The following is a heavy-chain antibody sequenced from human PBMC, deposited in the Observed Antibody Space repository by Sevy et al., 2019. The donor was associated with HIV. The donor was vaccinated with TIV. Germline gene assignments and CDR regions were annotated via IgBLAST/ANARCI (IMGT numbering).Heavy chain of an antibody. CDR1: GFAFSTFW. Sequence: GGSLRLSCAASGFAFSTFWMNWVRQAPGKGLEWVANIKHDGSVKYYVDSVKGRFTISRDNAKNSLYLQMSSLTVEDTAVYYCARERGWICSHGVCSPYYSDSWVQGTLVTVSS. D-gene: IGHD2-8*01. CDR2: IKHDGSVK. CDR3: ARERGWICSHGVCSPYYSDS. V-gene: IGHV3-7*01. J-gene: IGHJ4*02.